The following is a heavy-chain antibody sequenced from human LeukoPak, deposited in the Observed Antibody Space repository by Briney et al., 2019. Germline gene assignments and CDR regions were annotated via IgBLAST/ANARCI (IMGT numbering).Heavy chain of an antibody. CDR2: IYISGST. Sequence: SQTLSLTCTVSGGSISSGSHYWSWVRQPAGKGLEWIGQIYISGSTNYNPSLKSRVTISVDTSKNQFSLNLSSVTAADTAVYYCARHLSYGDHRYFDYWGQGTLVTVSS. V-gene: IGHV4-61*09. J-gene: IGHJ4*02. CDR1: GGSISSGSHY. CDR3: ARHLSYGDHRYFDY. D-gene: IGHD4-17*01.